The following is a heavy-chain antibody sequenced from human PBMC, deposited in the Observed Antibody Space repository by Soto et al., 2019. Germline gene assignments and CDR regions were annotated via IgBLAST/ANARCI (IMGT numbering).Heavy chain of an antibody. CDR2: ISYDGSNK. Sequence: QVQLVESGGGVVQPGRSLRLSCAAFGFTFSSYAMHWVRQAPGKGLEWVAVISYDGSNKYYADSVKGRFTISRDNSKNTLYLQMNSLRAEDTAVYYCLTVDSSGYPRAAFDIWGQGTMVTVSS. D-gene: IGHD3-22*01. CDR1: GFTFSSYA. V-gene: IGHV3-30-3*01. CDR3: LTVDSSGYPRAAFDI. J-gene: IGHJ3*02.